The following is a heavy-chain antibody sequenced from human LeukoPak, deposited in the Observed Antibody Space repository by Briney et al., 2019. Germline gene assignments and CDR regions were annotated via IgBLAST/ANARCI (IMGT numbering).Heavy chain of an antibody. J-gene: IGHJ6*04. CDR2: INSDGSSR. Sequence: PGGSLRLSCAASGFTFSDYYMSWIRQAPGKGLVWVSRINSDGSSRSYADSVKGRFTISRDNAKNTLYLQMNSLRAEDTAVYYCARFQEHRDYGMDVWGIGTTVTISS. CDR3: ARFQEHRDYGMDV. CDR1: GFTFSDYY. D-gene: IGHD1-26*01. V-gene: IGHV3-74*01.